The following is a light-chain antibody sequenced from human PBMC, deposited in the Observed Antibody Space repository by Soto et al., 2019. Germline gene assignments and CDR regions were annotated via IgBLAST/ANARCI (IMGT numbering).Light chain of an antibody. CDR1: QSVSTC. CDR3: QQFNHLPLT. V-gene: IGKV3-11*01. CDR2: DAS. Sequence: EIVLTQSPATLSLSPGDRATLSCRASQSVSTCLAWYQQKPGQAPRLLIYDASNRATGIPARFSGSGSGTDFTLTVSNVESEDFAVYYCQQFNHLPLTFGGGTKVEIK. J-gene: IGKJ4*01.